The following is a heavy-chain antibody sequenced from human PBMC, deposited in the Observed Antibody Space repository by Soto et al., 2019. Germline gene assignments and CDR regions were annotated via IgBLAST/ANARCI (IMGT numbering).Heavy chain of an antibody. J-gene: IGHJ4*02. CDR3: VRDLNGDFYY. CDR1: GYSFTTYG. CDR2: INGYGHGA. Sequence: QVQLVQSGAEVRQPGASVKVSCKASGYSFTTYGMSWVRQAPGQGLEYMGWINGYGHGAKYVQRFQDRFSMTTDTSTNTFYMDLRSRTSDDTAVYYCVRDLNGDFYYWGQGTVVIVSP. D-gene: IGHD3-10*01. V-gene: IGHV1-18*01.